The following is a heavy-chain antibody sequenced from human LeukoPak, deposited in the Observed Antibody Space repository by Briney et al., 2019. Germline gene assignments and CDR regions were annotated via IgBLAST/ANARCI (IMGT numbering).Heavy chain of an antibody. V-gene: IGHV1-8*01. CDR3: ARVNTYYYGSGVSRAFHM. D-gene: IGHD3-10*01. CDR1: GYTFTSYD. J-gene: IGHJ3*02. CDR2: MNPNSGNT. Sequence: ASVKVSCTASGYTFTSYDINWVRQATGQGLEWMGWMNPNSGNTGSAQRFQGSVTMTRNTSTATTYMELSSLKSEDTAVYYCARVNTYYYGSGVSRAFHMWGQGTMVTVSS.